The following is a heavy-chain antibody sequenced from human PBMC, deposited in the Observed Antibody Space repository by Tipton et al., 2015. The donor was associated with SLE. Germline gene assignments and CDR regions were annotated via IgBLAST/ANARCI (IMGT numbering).Heavy chain of an antibody. V-gene: IGHV3-23*03. J-gene: IGHJ4*02. CDR2: IYSGGSST. Sequence: SLRLSCAAPGFTFSSYAMSWVRQAPGKGLEWVSVIYSGGSSTYYADSVKGRFTIARDNSKNTLYLQRHSLLAEDTAVYYCARGAKHQLMYFDYWGQGTLVTVSS. D-gene: IGHD6-13*01. CDR3: ARGAKHQLMYFDY. CDR1: GFTFSSYA.